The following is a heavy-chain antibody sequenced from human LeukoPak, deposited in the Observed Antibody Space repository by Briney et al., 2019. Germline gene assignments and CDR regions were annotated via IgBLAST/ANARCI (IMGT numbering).Heavy chain of an antibody. CDR1: GFTFSEAW. CDR2: IKSKADGATI. V-gene: IGHV3-15*01. J-gene: IGHJ4*02. D-gene: IGHD2-8*01. CDR3: MTDVLWDPAGY. Sequence: TGGSLRLSCAASGFTFSEAWMSWVRQAPGKGLEWVGRIKSKADGATIDYAARVKGRFTISRHDSENTLYLQMSRLKTEDTAVYYCMTDVLWDPAGYWGQGTLVTVSS.